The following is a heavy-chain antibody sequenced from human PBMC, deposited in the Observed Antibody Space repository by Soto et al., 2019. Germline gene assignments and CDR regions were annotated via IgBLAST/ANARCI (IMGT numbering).Heavy chain of an antibody. CDR2: ISWNSGFI. CDR1: GFIFDDYA. D-gene: IGHD7-27*01. J-gene: IGHJ6*03. V-gene: IGHV3-9*01. CDR3: AKDIGMGTYYNYYHMDV. Sequence: SLRLSCAASGFIFDDYAMHWVRQAPGKGLEWVSGISWNSGFIGYADSVRGRFTISRDNAKNSLYLQMNSLRAEDTAFYYCAKDIGMGTYYNYYHMDVWGKGTTVTVSS.